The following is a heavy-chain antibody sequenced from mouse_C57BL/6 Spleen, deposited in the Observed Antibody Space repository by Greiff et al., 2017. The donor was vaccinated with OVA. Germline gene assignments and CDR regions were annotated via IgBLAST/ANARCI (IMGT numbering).Heavy chain of an antibody. J-gene: IGHJ2*01. CDR2: ISYDGSN. CDR3: ARAPITTVVDY. V-gene: IGHV3-6*01. CDR1: GYSITSGYY. Sequence: VEESGPGLVKPSQSLSLTCSVTGYSITSGYYWNWIRQFPGNKLEWMGYISYDGSNNYNPSLKNRISITRDTSKNQFFLKLNSVTTEDTATYYCARAPITTVVDYWGQGTTLTVSS. D-gene: IGHD1-1*01.